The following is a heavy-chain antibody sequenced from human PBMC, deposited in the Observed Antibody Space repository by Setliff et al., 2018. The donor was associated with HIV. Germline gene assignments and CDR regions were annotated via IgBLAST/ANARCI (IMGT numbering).Heavy chain of an antibody. CDR1: GYTFTAYY. CDR3: ARDHLGTMIVVADDAFDI. CDR2: INSNNGGT. J-gene: IGHJ3*02. V-gene: IGHV1-2*02. D-gene: IGHD3-22*01. Sequence: ASVMVSCKASGYTFTAYYIHWVRQAPGQGLEWMGWINSNNGGTKYAQNFQGRVTMTRDTSITTAYMELSRLISDDTAVYYCARDHLGTMIVVADDAFDIWGQGTMVTVSS.